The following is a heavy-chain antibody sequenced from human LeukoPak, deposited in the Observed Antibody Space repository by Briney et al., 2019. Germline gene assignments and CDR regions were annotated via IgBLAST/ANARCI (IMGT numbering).Heavy chain of an antibody. Sequence: GRSLRLSCAASGFTFSSYAMHWVRQAPGKGLEWVAVISYDGSNKYYADSVKGRFTISRYNSKHTLYLQMSSLRAEDTAVYYCAKESPVFDYWGQGTLVTVSS. CDR3: AKESPVFDY. CDR2: ISYDGSNK. V-gene: IGHV3-30-3*01. CDR1: GFTFSSYA. J-gene: IGHJ4*02.